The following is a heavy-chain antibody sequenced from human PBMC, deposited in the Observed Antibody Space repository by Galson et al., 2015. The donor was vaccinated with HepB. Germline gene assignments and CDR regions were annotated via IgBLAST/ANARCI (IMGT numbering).Heavy chain of an antibody. D-gene: IGHD1-26*01. CDR2: IYYSGST. CDR3: ARLFSGSYYDV. Sequence: ETLSLTCTVSGGSISSSSYYWGWIRQPPGKGLEWIGGIYYSGSTYYNPSLKSRVTISVDTSKNQFSLKLSSVTAADTAVYYCARLFSGSYYDVWGQGTLVTVSS. V-gene: IGHV4-39*01. CDR1: GGSISSSSYY. J-gene: IGHJ4*02.